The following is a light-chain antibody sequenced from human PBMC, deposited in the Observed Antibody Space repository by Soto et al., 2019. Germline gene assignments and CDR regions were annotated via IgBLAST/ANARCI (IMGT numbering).Light chain of an antibody. CDR3: QQLHDYPIT. J-gene: IGKJ5*01. Sequence: DIQLTQSPSFLSASVGDRVTITCRASQGISSSLAWYQQKPGEAPKLLIYAASTLQSGVPSRFSGSGSGTDFTLTISSLQPEDFATYYCQQLHDYPITFGQGTRLEIK. CDR2: AAS. V-gene: IGKV1-9*01. CDR1: QGISSS.